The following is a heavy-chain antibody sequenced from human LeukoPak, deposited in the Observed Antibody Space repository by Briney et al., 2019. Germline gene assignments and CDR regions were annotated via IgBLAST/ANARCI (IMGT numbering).Heavy chain of an antibody. CDR1: DLPFSGYF. CDR2: INDRGLA. D-gene: IGHD5/OR15-5a*01. CDR3: ARDPTTLYNVAYYFDT. J-gene: IGHJ4*02. V-gene: IGHV4-34*01. Sequence: SETLSLTCGVYDLPFSGYFWSWVRQSPERGLEWIGEINDRGLANYNPSLKSRVTLSVDPSKKQFSLTLTSVTAADTAMYFCARDPTTLYNVAYYFDTWGQGTLVTVSS.